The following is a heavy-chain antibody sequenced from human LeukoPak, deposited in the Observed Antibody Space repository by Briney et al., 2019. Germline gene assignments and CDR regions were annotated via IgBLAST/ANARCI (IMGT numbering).Heavy chain of an antibody. J-gene: IGHJ4*02. V-gene: IGHV3-7*01. CDR1: GFTFSSYW. Sequence: GGSLRLSCAASGFTFSSYWMSWVRKAPGKGLEWVANIKQDGSEKYYVDSVKGRFTISRDNAKSSLYLQMNSLRAEDTAVYYCARVVDSSGWYYFDYWGQGTLVTVSS. CDR3: ARVVDSSGWYYFDY. D-gene: IGHD6-19*01. CDR2: IKQDGSEK.